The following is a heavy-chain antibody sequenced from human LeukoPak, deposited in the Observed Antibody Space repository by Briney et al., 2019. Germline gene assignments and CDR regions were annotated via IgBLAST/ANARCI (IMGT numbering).Heavy chain of an antibody. V-gene: IGHV3-23*01. D-gene: IGHD1-1*01. Sequence: GGSLRLSCAASGFTFITYAMIWVRRTPGKGLEWVSAISGSGDATYYADFVKGRFTVSRDNSENTVYLQVNSLRAEDTAVYYCATLSGTSGTTSRVLHYWGQGALVTVSS. J-gene: IGHJ4*02. CDR2: ISGSGDAT. CDR3: ATLSGTSGTTSRVLHY. CDR1: GFTFITYA.